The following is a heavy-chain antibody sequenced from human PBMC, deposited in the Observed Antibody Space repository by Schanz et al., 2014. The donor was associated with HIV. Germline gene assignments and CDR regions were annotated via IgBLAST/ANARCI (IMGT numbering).Heavy chain of an antibody. Sequence: QVHLEQSGAEVKKPGSSVKVSCKASGGTFMTYAISWVRQAPGQGLEWMGGIIPVFGTTNYAQKFQGRVTITADKSTSTAYMELSSLRSDDTAVYYCARDTNFVLDVWGQGTTVTVSS. D-gene: IGHD2-8*01. J-gene: IGHJ6*02. CDR3: ARDTNFVLDV. CDR1: GGTFMTYA. CDR2: IIPVFGTT. V-gene: IGHV1-69*06.